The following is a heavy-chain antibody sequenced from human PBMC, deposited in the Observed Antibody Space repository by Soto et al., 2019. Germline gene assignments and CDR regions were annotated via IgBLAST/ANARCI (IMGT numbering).Heavy chain of an antibody. CDR2: INHSGST. Sequence: SETLSLTCAVYGGSFSGYYWSWIRQPPGKGLEWIGEINHSGSTNYNPSLKSRVTISVDTSKNQFSLKLSSVTAADTAVYYCAMTSSSSGFGYWGQGTLVTVSS. D-gene: IGHD6-6*01. CDR3: AMTSSSSGFGY. CDR1: GGSFSGYY. J-gene: IGHJ4*02. V-gene: IGHV4-34*01.